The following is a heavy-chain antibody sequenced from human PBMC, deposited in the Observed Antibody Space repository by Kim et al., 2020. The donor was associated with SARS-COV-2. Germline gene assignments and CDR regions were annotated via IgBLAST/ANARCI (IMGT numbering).Heavy chain of an antibody. D-gene: IGHD3-22*01. V-gene: IGHV3-23*01. CDR2: ISGNGVNK. CDR1: GFTFDTYA. CDR3: AKVVVMDGYNYYYYYGM. J-gene: IGHJ6*01. Sequence: GGSLRLSCVASGFTFDTYAMSWVRQAPGKGLEWVSVISGNGVNKFYADSVRGRLTVSRDNSKNTLYLPMNSLRDEDTALYYCAKVVVMDGYNYYYYYGM.